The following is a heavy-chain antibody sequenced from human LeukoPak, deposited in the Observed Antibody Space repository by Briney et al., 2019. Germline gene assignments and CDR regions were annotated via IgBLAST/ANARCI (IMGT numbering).Heavy chain of an antibody. CDR2: IYHSGST. D-gene: IGHD6-13*01. J-gene: IGHJ5*02. CDR3: ARMYSSSWIRLDWFDP. CDR1: GYSISSGYY. Sequence: SETLSLTCTVSGYSISSGYYWGWIRQPPGKGLEWIGSIYHSGSTYYNPSLKSRVTISVDTSKNQFSLKLSSVTAADTAVYYCARMYSSSWIRLDWFDPWGQGTLVTVSS. V-gene: IGHV4-38-2*02.